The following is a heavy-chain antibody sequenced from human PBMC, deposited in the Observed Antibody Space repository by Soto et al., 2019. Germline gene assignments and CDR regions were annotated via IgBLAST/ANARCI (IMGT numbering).Heavy chain of an antibody. J-gene: IGHJ4*02. CDR2: IYYNGDT. Sequence: QVRLQESGPKLVRPSQTLSLTCSVSGVSINRGDYYWSWIRQSPGRGLEGIGSIYYNGDTNYNPSLGSRVTMSVDTSKHQFFLDLQSVVAADTAVYFCAREGGDFVQVPYYWGQGTLITVSS. CDR3: AREGGDFVQVPYY. CDR1: GVSINRGDYY. V-gene: IGHV4-30-4*01. D-gene: IGHD3-3*01.